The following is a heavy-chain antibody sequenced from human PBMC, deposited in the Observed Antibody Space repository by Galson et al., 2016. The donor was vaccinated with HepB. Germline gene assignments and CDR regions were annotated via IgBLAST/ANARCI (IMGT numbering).Heavy chain of an antibody. CDR2: ISRTGNT. J-gene: IGHJ4*02. V-gene: IGHV3-23*01. CDR3: AKEADSVCNNGVCLGWYYFDS. Sequence: SLRLSCAASGFTFRNFAMNWVRQAPGKGLEWVSSISRTGNTYFADSVKGRFTISRDNSKNTVFLQMNSLRARDTALYFCAKEADSVCNNGVCLGWYYFDSWSQGTLVTVSS. D-gene: IGHD2-8*01. CDR1: GFTFRNFA.